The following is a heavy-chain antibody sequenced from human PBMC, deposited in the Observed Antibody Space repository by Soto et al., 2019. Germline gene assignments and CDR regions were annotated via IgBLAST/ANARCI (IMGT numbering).Heavy chain of an antibody. D-gene: IGHD2-15*01. CDR1: GGSISSGDYY. CDR2: IYYSGST. J-gene: IGHJ4*02. Sequence: QVELQESGPGLAKPSQTLSLTCTVSGGSISSGDYYWSWIRHPPGKGLEWIGYIYYSGSTYYNPSLKSRVTISVDTSKNQFSLKLTSVTAADTAVYYCARWGSSCSLGFWGQGTLVTVSS. CDR3: ARWGSSCSLGF. V-gene: IGHV4-30-4*01.